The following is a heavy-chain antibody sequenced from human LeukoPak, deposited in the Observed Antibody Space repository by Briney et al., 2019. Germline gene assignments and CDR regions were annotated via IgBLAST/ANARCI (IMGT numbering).Heavy chain of an antibody. CDR1: GGSISSSSYY. V-gene: IGHV4-39*01. CDR3: ARHPSGWYLDY. J-gene: IGHJ4*02. D-gene: IGHD6-19*01. CDR2: IYYSGST. Sequence: PSETLSLTCTVSGGSISSSSYYWGWIRQPPGKGLEWIGSIYYSGSTYYNPSLKSRVTISVDTSKNQFSLKLSSVTAADTAVYYCARHPSGWYLDYWGQGTLVTVSS.